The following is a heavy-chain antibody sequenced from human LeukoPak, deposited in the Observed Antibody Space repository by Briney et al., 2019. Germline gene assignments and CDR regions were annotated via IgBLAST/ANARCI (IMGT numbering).Heavy chain of an antibody. D-gene: IGHD3-10*01. CDR3: ASFTIVREYYFDY. Sequence: SETLSLTCTVSGYSISSGYYWGWIRQPPGKGLEWIGSIYHSGSTYYNPSLKSRVTISVDTSKNQFSLKLSSVTAADTAVYYCASFTIVREYYFDYWGQGTLVTVSS. V-gene: IGHV4-38-2*02. J-gene: IGHJ4*02. CDR1: GYSISSGYY. CDR2: IYHSGST.